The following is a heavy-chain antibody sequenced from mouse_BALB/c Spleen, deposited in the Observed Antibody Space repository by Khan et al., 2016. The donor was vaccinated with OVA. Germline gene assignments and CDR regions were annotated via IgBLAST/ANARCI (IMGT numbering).Heavy chain of an antibody. J-gene: IGHJ2*01. V-gene: IGHV5-17*02. CDR2: ISGDSSTI. CDR3: ATSYYYGYYFDY. D-gene: IGHD1-1*01. Sequence: EVQLVESGGGLVQPGGSRKLSCAASGFTFSSYGMHWVRQAPEKGLEWVAYISGDSSTIYYADTVKGRFTISRDNPKNTLFLQMTSVMSEDTAMYYCATSYYYGYYFDYWGPGTTLTVSS. CDR1: GFTFSSYG.